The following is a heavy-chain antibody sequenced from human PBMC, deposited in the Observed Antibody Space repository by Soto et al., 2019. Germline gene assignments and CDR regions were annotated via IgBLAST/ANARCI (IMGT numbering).Heavy chain of an antibody. V-gene: IGHV3-21*01. D-gene: IGHD3-10*01. CDR2: ISSSSSYI. J-gene: IGHJ6*03. CDR3: ARVLSDYYGSGGWIPPYYYYYMDV. CDR1: GFTFSSYS. Sequence: EVQLVESGGGLVKPGGSLRLSCAASGFTFSSYSMNWVRQAPGKGLEWVSSISSSSSYIYYADSVKGRFTISRDKAKNSLYVQMTSLRAEDTAVYYCARVLSDYYGSGGWIPPYYYYYMDVWGKGTTVTVSS.